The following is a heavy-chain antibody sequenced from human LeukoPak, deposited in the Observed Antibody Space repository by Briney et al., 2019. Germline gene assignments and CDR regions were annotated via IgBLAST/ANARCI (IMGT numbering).Heavy chain of an antibody. CDR1: GFTFSSYS. CDR3: ASSGRRPLGRGFDY. CDR2: ISSSSSYI. J-gene: IGHJ4*02. Sequence: PGGSLRLSCAASGFTFSSYSMNWVRQAPGKGLEWVSSISSSSSYIYYADSVKGRFTISRDNAKNSLYLQMNSLRAEDTAVYYCASSGRRPLGRGFDYWGQGTLVTVSS. V-gene: IGHV3-21*01. D-gene: IGHD5-12*01.